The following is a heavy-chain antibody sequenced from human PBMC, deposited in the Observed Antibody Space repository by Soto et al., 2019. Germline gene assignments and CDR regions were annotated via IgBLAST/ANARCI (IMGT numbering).Heavy chain of an antibody. CDR2: IIPIFGTA. Sequence: SVKVSCKASGGTFSSYAISWVRQAPGQGPEWMGGIIPIFGTANYAQKFQGRVTITADESTSTAYMELSSLRSEDTAVYYCARGSDSSGYYLHYWGQGTLVTVSS. J-gene: IGHJ4*02. D-gene: IGHD3-22*01. V-gene: IGHV1-69*13. CDR1: GGTFSSYA. CDR3: ARGSDSSGYYLHY.